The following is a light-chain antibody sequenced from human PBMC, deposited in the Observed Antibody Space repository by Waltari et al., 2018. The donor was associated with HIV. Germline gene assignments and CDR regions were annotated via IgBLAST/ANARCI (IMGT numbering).Light chain of an antibody. CDR2: EVS. CDR1: SSDVGRYNL. Sequence: QSALTQPASVSGSPEQSITISCTATSSDVGRYNLVAWYQQHPGNAPKLFLYEVSKRPSGVSNRFSGSKSGNTASLTISGLQAEDEADYYCCSYAGSSTYVFGTGTKVTVL. V-gene: IGLV2-23*02. J-gene: IGLJ1*01. CDR3: CSYAGSSTYV.